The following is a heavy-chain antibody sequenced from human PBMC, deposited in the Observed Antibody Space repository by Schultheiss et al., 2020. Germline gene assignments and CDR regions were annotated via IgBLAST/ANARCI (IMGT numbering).Heavy chain of an antibody. CDR3: ARDIGGKKGSSGWYKVD. CDR2: IIPILGIA. V-gene: IGHV1-69*04. J-gene: IGHJ4*02. D-gene: IGHD6-19*01. CDR1: GYTFTGYY. Sequence: FVKVSCKASGYTFTGYYMHWVRQAPGQGLEWMGRIIPILGIANYAQKFQGRVTITADKSTSTAYMELSSLRSEDTAVYYCARDIGGKKGSSGWYKVDWGQGTLVTGSS.